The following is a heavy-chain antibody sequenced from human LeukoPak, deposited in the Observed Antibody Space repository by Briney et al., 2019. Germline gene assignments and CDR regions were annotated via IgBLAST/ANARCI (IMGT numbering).Heavy chain of an antibody. CDR3: AREFRGNSGSTYDYYYYMDV. V-gene: IGHV1-46*01. CDR2: INPSGGST. D-gene: IGHD3-16*01. J-gene: IGHJ6*03. CDR1: GYTFTSYY. Sequence: ASVKVSCKASGYTFTSYYMHWVRQAPGQGLEWMGIINPSGGSTSYAQKFQGRVTMTRDTSTSTVYMELSSLRSEDTAVYYCAREFRGNSGSTYDYYYYMDVWGKGTTVTVSS.